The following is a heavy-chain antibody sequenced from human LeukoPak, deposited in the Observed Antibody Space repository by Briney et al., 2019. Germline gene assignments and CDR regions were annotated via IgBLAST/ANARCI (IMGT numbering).Heavy chain of an antibody. CDR2: IYHSGST. Sequence: NPSETLSLTCAVSGGSISSGGYSWSWIRQPPGKGLEWIGYIYHSGSTYYNPSLKSRVTISVDRSKNQFSLKLSSVTAADTAVYYCARSPDYYDSSGYHAFDIWGQGTMVTVSS. V-gene: IGHV4-30-2*01. CDR3: ARSPDYYDSSGYHAFDI. D-gene: IGHD3-22*01. J-gene: IGHJ3*02. CDR1: GGSISSGGYS.